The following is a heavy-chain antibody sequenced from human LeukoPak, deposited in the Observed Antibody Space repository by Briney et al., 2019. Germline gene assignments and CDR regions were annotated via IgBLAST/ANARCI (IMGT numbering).Heavy chain of an antibody. CDR1: GYTFTTYG. V-gene: IGHV1-18*01. CDR2: ISTYNGNT. Sequence: ASVKVSCKSSGYTFTTYGITWVRQAPGQGLEWMGWISTYNGNTNYAQKLQGRVTMTTDTSTSTAYMELRSLRSDDTAMYYCARDRMDAGTYFDYWGQGTLVTVSS. CDR3: ARDRMDAGTYFDY. J-gene: IGHJ4*02. D-gene: IGHD3-10*01.